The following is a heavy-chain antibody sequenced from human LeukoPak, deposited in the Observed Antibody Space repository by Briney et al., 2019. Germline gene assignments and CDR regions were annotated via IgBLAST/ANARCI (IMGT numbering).Heavy chain of an antibody. D-gene: IGHD1-1*01. CDR2: IHPSGTM. J-gene: IGHJ4*02. Sequence: SETLSLTCVVSGFSISSGYYWGWIRPPPGKGLEWIGDIHPSGTMFHNSSLNSRVTMSIDTSKNQFSLKLSSVTAADTAVYYCAREAERRVVNWGQGTLVTVSS. CDR1: GFSISSGYY. V-gene: IGHV4-38-2*02. CDR3: AREAERRVVN.